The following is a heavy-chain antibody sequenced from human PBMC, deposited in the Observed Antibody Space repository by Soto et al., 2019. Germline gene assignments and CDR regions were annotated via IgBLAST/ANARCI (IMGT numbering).Heavy chain of an antibody. D-gene: IGHD3-22*01. CDR3: AREGYYDSSGDGHAFDI. CDR1: GGSISSGGYY. V-gene: IGHV4-31*03. Sequence: SETLSLTCTVSGGSISSGGYYWSWIRQHPGNGLEWIGYIYYSGSTYYNPSLKSRVTISVDTSKNQFSLKLSSVTAADTAVYYCAREGYYDSSGDGHAFDIWGQGTMVTVSS. CDR2: IYYSGST. J-gene: IGHJ3*02.